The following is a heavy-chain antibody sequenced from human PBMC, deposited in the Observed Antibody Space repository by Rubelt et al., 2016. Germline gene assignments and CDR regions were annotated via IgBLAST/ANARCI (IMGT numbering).Heavy chain of an antibody. J-gene: IGHJ3*01. CDR1: GFTFSSYS. D-gene: IGHD3-22*01. Sequence: EVQLVESGGGLVQPGGSLRLSCAASGFTFSSYSMNWVRQAPGKGLEWVSSISKSSTYIHYADSVKGRFTISRDNAKNSLYLQMNSLRAEDTAVYFCAREDYYDSVGTDHDAFNVWGQGTMVTVSS. V-gene: IGHV3-21*01. CDR3: AREDYYDSVGTDHDAFNV. CDR2: ISKSSTYI.